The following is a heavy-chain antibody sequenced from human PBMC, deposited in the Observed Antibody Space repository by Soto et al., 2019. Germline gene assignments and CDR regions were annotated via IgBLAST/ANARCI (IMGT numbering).Heavy chain of an antibody. D-gene: IGHD1-1*01. CDR2: INPSGGST. CDR3: ARIWGQGVWNDLGNYYYYMDV. V-gene: IGHV1-46*03. J-gene: IGHJ6*03. Sequence: ASVKVSCKASGYTFTSYYMHWVRQAPGQGLEWMGIINPSGGSTSYAQKFQGRVTMTRDTSTSTVYMELSSLRSEDTAVYYCARIWGQGVWNDLGNYYYYMDVWGKGTTVTVSS. CDR1: GYTFTSYY.